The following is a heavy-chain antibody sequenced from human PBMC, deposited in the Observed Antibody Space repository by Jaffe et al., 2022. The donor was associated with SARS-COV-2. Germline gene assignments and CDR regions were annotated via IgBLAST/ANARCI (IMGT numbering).Heavy chain of an antibody. J-gene: IGHJ5*02. CDR3: ARHGPESIPLPAANGWFDP. CDR2: IYYSGST. CDR1: GGSISSSSYY. Sequence: QLQLQESGPGLVKPSETLSLTCTVSGGSISSSSYYWGWIRQPPGKGLEWIGSIYYSGSTYYNPSLKSRVTISVDTSKNQFSLKLSSVTAADTAVYYCARHGPESIPLPAANGWFDPWGQGTLVTVSS. V-gene: IGHV4-39*01. D-gene: IGHD2-2*01.